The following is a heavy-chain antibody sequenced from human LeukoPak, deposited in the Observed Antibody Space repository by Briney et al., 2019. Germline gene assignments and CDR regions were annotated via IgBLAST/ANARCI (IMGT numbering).Heavy chain of an antibody. Sequence: PSETLSLTCTVSGGSISSSSYYWGWIRQPPGKGLEWIGSIHYSGSTYYNPSLKSRVTISVDTSKNQFSLKLSSVTAADTAVYYCARQSSMVRGVDFDYWGQGTLVTVSS. V-gene: IGHV4-39*01. J-gene: IGHJ4*02. CDR1: GGSISSSSYY. CDR2: IHYSGST. D-gene: IGHD3-10*01. CDR3: ARQSSMVRGVDFDY.